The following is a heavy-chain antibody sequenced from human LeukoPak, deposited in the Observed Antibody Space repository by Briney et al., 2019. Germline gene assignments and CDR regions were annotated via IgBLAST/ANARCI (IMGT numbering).Heavy chain of an antibody. CDR3: ARLWNFNWNRGSYYGMDV. J-gene: IGHJ6*02. CDR2: IWYDGSNK. CDR1: GFTFSTYG. Sequence: GGSMRLSCEASGFTFSTYGMHWVRQAPGKGLEWVAFIWYDGSNKYYADSVKGRFTISRDNSKNTLYLQMNSLRAEDTAVYYCARLWNFNWNRGSYYGMDVWGQGTTVTVSS. V-gene: IGHV3-33*01. D-gene: IGHD1-20*01.